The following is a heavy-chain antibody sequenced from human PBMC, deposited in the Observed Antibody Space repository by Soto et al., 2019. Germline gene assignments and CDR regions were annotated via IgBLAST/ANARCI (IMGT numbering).Heavy chain of an antibody. D-gene: IGHD1-26*01. V-gene: IGHV1-18*04. CDR3: ARFRIQIGKWELLPKGSDYYYGMDV. J-gene: IGHJ6*02. CDR1: GYTFTSYG. Sequence: ASVKVSCKASGYTFTSYGISCVRQAPGQGLEWMGWISAYNGNTNYAQKLQGRVTMTTDTSTSTAYMELRSLRSDDTAVYYCARFRIQIGKWELLPKGSDYYYGMDVWGQGTTVTVSS. CDR2: ISAYNGNT.